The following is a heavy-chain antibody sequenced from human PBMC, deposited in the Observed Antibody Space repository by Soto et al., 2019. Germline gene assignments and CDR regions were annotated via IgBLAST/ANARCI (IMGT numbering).Heavy chain of an antibody. J-gene: IGHJ4*02. CDR2: INTDGTST. D-gene: IGHD4-17*01. CDR3: AVGRYDYGDYVFDY. Sequence: GGSLRLSCAASGFTFSGYWMHWVRQAPGKGLVWVSRINTDGTSTAYADSVKGRFAISRDNAENTLYLQMSSLRAEDTAVYYCAVGRYDYGDYVFDYWGQGTLVTVSS. V-gene: IGHV3-74*01. CDR1: GFTFSGYW.